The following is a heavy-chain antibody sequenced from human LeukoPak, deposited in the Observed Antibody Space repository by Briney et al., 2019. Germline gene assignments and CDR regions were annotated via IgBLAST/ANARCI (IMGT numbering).Heavy chain of an antibody. V-gene: IGHV3-43D*04. CDR2: ISWDGGST. J-gene: IGHJ4*02. CDR1: GFTSDDYA. Sequence: SGGSLRLSCAASGFTSDDYAMHWVRQAPGKGLEWVSLISWDGGSTYYADSVKGRFTISRDNSKNSLYLQMNSLRAEDTALYYCAKDHCSSTSCYADYWGQGTLVTVSS. D-gene: IGHD2-2*01. CDR3: AKDHCSSTSCYADY.